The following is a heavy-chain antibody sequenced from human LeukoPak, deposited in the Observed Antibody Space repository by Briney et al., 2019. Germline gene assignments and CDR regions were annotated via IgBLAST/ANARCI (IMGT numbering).Heavy chain of an antibody. CDR1: GYSISSGYY. CDR3: ARGGSGSYIDAFDI. CDR2: IYHSGNP. J-gene: IGHJ3*02. D-gene: IGHD3-10*01. V-gene: IGHV4-38-2*02. Sequence: SETLSLTCTVSGYSISSGYYWGLIRPPPGKGLEWIGCIYHSGNPYYNPSLKSRVTISVDTSKNQFSLKLTSVTAADTAVYYCARGGSGSYIDAFDIWGQGTMVTVSS.